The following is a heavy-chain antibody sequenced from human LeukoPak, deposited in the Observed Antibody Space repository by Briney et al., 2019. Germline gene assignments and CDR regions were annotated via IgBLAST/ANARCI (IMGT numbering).Heavy chain of an antibody. J-gene: IGHJ5*02. Sequence: PSETLSLTCTVSRDSISSSSYYWGWIRQPPGKGRESIGNIYYTGSTYYNPSRKSRVTMSADTSKNPFTLKLSSVTAADTAVYYCARGGYYGLGTDFRFVPWGQGTLVTVSS. CDR3: ARGGYYGLGTDFRFVP. CDR1: RDSISSSSYY. V-gene: IGHV4-39*06. CDR2: IYYTGST. D-gene: IGHD3-10*01.